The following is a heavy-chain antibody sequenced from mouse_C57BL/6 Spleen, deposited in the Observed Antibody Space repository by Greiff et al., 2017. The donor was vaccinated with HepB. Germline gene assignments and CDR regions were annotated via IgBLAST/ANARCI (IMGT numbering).Heavy chain of an antibody. CDR1: GYTFTSYW. CDR2: IDPSDSYT. CDR3: ARRRDSSGYGAMDY. J-gene: IGHJ4*01. Sequence: QVQLQQLGAELVRPGTSVKLSCKASGYTFTSYWMHWVKQRPGQGLEWIGVIDPSDSYTNYNQKFKGKATLTVDTSSSTAYMQLSSLTSEDSAVYYCARRRDSSGYGAMDYWGQGTSVTVSS. D-gene: IGHD3-2*02. V-gene: IGHV1-59*01.